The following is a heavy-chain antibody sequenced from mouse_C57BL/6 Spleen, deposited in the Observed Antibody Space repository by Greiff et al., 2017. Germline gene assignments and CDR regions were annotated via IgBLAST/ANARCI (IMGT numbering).Heavy chain of an antibody. D-gene: IGHD2-3*01. V-gene: IGHV3-6*01. CDR1: GYSITSGYY. CDR3: ARGDDGYYEDAMDY. CDR2: ISYDGSN. Sequence: EVQLVESGPGLVKPSQSLSLTCSVTGYSITSGYYWNWIRQFPGNKLEWMGYISYDGSNNYNPSLKNRISITRDTSKNQFFLKLNSVTTEDTATYYCARGDDGYYEDAMDYWGQGTSVTVSS. J-gene: IGHJ4*01.